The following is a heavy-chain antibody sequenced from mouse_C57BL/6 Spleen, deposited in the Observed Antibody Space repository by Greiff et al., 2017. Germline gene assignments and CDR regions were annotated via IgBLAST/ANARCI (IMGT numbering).Heavy chain of an antibody. D-gene: IGHD1-1*01. Sequence: EVQRVESGGGLVKPGGSLKLSCAASGFTFSSYTMSWVRQTPEQRLEWVATISGGGGNTYYPDSVKGRFTISRDNAKNTLYLQMSNLRSEDTALYDRARHLHYYGRSPMFAYWGQGTLVTVSA. CDR3: ARHLHYYGRSPMFAY. CDR1: GFTFSSYT. J-gene: IGHJ3*01. V-gene: IGHV5-9*01. CDR2: ISGGGGNT.